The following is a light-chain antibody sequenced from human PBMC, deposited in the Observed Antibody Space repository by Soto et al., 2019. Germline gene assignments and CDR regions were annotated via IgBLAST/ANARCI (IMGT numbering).Light chain of an antibody. CDR1: QTISGW. CDR3: QQYASYSPT. J-gene: IGKJ1*01. CDR2: DAS. V-gene: IGKV1-5*01. Sequence: DIQMTQSPSTLSASVGDTVTITCRASQTISGWLAWYQRRPGKAPNLLIFDASTLESGVPSRFSGSGSGTELTITISSLQPDDFATYYCQQYASYSPTFGQGTKVDIK.